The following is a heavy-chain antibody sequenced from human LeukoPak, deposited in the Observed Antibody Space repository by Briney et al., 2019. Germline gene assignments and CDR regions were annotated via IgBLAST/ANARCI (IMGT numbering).Heavy chain of an antibody. CDR3: AKDKEADTAMVFDY. V-gene: IGHV3-66*01. D-gene: IGHD5-18*01. Sequence: GGSLRLSCAASGFTVSSNYMSWVRQAPGKGLEWVSVIYSGGSTYYADSVKGRFTISRDNSKNTLYLQMNSLRAEDTAVHYCAKDKEADTAMVFDYWGQGTLVTVSS. CDR1: GFTVSSNY. CDR2: IYSGGST. J-gene: IGHJ4*02.